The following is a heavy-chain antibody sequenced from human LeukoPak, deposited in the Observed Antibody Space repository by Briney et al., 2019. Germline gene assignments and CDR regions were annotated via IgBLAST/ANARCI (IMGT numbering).Heavy chain of an antibody. CDR2: IIPIFGTA. V-gene: IGHV1-69*05. D-gene: IGHD5-18*01. CDR3: ARNTAMATPYYFDY. Sequence: SVKVSCKASGGTFSSYAISWVRQAPGQGLEWMGGIIPIFGTANYAQKFQGRVTMTTDTSTSTAYMELRSLRSDDTAVYYCARNTAMATPYYFDYWGQGTLVTVSS. J-gene: IGHJ4*02. CDR1: GGTFSSYA.